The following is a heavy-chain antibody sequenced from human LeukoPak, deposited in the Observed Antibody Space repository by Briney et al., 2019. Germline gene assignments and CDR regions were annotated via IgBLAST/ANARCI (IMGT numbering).Heavy chain of an antibody. J-gene: IGHJ5*02. V-gene: IGHV3-23*01. CDR2: ISGSGSST. CDR1: GFTFSNYA. CDR3: AKDRHAPGRYCSSTICFPFDP. Sequence: GGSLRLSCAASGFTFSNYAMRWVRQAPGKGLEWVSGISGSGSSTYYADSVKGRFTISRDNSKSTLYLQMNSLRAEDTAVYYCAKDRHAPGRYCSSTICFPFDPWGQGTLVTVSS. D-gene: IGHD2-2*01.